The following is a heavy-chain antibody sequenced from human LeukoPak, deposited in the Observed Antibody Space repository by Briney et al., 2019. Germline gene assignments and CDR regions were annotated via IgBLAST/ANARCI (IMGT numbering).Heavy chain of an antibody. Sequence: PSETLSLTCTVSGGSISSYYWSWIRQPPGKGLEWIGYIYYSGSTNYNPSLKSRVTVSVDTSKNQFSLKLSSVTAADTAVYYCARSQWLAAPTSFVYWGQGTLVTVSS. V-gene: IGHV4-59*08. J-gene: IGHJ4*02. CDR2: IYYSGST. D-gene: IGHD6-19*01. CDR1: GGSISSYY. CDR3: ARSQWLAAPTSFVY.